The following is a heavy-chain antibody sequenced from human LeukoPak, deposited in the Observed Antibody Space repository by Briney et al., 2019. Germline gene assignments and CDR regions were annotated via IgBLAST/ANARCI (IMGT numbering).Heavy chain of an antibody. CDR2: INGYNGNT. CDR1: GYTFTSYG. Sequence: EASVKVSCKASGYTFTSYGVSWVRQAPGQGLEWMGWINGYNGNTNYVQKLQGRVTMTTDTSTSTAYMELRSLRSDDTAVYYCARTGGAYYYYYYMDVWGKGTTVTISS. V-gene: IGHV1-18*01. CDR3: ARTGGAYYYYYYMDV. J-gene: IGHJ6*03. D-gene: IGHD7-27*01.